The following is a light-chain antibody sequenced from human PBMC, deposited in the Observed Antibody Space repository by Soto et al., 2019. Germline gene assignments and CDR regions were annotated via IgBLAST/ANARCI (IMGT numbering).Light chain of an antibody. V-gene: IGKV3-15*01. CDR3: QQHDNCPLT. Sequence: EIVMTQSPATLSVSPGETATLSCRASQSVGSYLAWYQQKPGQPPSLLIYAISTRATGIPTRFSGSGSGTEFTLTISSLQSEDFAVYYGQQHDNCPLTCGGGTKVEIK. CDR1: QSVGSY. CDR2: AIS. J-gene: IGKJ4*01.